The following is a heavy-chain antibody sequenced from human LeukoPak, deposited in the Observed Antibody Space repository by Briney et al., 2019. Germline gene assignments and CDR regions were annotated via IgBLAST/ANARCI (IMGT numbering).Heavy chain of an antibody. D-gene: IGHD5-18*01. V-gene: IGHV1-69*06. CDR3: AGPGLGNLYSYGFPFDY. CDR1: GGTFSSYA. J-gene: IGHJ4*02. Sequence: RASVKVSCKASGGTFSSYAISWVRQAPGQGLEWMGGIIPIFGTANYAQKFQGRVTITADKSTSTAYMELSSLRSEDTAVYYCAGPGLGNLYSYGFPFDYWGQGTLVTVSS. CDR2: IIPIFGTA.